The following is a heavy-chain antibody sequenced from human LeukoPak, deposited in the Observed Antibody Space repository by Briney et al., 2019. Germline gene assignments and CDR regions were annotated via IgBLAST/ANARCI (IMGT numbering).Heavy chain of an antibody. Sequence: GRSLRLSCAASGFTFDDYAMHWVRQAPGKGLEWVSCISWNSGSIGYADSVKGRFTISRDNAKNSLYLQMNSLRAEDTALYYCAKGSGGSCYSYSDYWGQGTLVTVSS. V-gene: IGHV3-9*01. D-gene: IGHD2-15*01. CDR2: ISWNSGSI. CDR1: GFTFDDYA. CDR3: AKGSGGSCYSYSDY. J-gene: IGHJ4*02.